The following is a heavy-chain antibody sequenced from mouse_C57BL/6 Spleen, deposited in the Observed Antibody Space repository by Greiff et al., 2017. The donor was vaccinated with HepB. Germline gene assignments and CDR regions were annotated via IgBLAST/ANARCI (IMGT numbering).Heavy chain of an antibody. V-gene: IGHV1-82*01. CDR1: GYAFSSSW. D-gene: IGHD2-1*01. CDR3: ARSFGTTWYFDV. Sequence: VMLVESGPELVKPGASVKISCKASGYAFSSSWMNWVKQRPGKGLEWIGRIYPGDGDTNYNGKFKGKATLTADKSSSTAYMQLSSLTSEDSAVYFCARSFGTTWYFDVWGTGTTVTVSS. CDR2: IYPGDGDT. J-gene: IGHJ1*03.